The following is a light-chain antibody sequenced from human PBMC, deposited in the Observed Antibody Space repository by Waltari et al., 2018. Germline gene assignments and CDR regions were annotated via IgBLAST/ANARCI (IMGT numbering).Light chain of an antibody. V-gene: IGKV4-1*01. Sequence: DMVMTQSPVSLPVSLGERGTIICKSSQRVLYSYNNKNYLAWYQQTTGQPATLLIYWASTRESGVPDRFSGSGSGTDFTLTISSRQAEDVAVYYCQQYYSTPVTFGQGTRLEIK. CDR1: QRVLYSYNNKNY. CDR3: QQYYSTPVT. CDR2: WAS. J-gene: IGKJ5*01.